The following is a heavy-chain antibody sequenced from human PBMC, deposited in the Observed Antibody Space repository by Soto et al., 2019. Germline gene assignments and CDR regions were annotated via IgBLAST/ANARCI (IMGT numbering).Heavy chain of an antibody. CDR2: IWYDGSTK. V-gene: IGHV3-33*01. D-gene: IGHD3-3*01. CDR3: ARARGGYYDFWSGIDY. J-gene: IGHJ4*02. CDR1: GFTFSSYG. Sequence: QVQLVESGGGVVQPGRSLRLSCAASGFTFSSYGMHWVRQAPGKGLEWVAVIWYDGSTKYYADSVKGRFTIAKDNSKNSLYLQMNSLRAEDTAVYYCARARGGYYDFWSGIDYWGQGTLVTVSS.